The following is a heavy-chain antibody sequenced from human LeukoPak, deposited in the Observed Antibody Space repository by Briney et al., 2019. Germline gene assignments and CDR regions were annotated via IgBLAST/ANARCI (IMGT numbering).Heavy chain of an antibody. J-gene: IGHJ5*02. Sequence: PGGSLRLSCAASGFTFSTNAMSWVRQAPGKGLEWVSGISGSGGSTYYADSVKGRFTISRDNSKNTLYLQMNSLRAEDTAVYYCAKEYQLQTGFDPWGQGTLVTVSS. CDR3: AKEYQLQTGFDP. D-gene: IGHD2-2*01. CDR2: ISGSGGST. V-gene: IGHV3-23*01. CDR1: GFTFSTNA.